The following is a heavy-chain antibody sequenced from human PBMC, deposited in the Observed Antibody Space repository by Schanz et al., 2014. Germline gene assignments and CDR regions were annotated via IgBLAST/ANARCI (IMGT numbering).Heavy chain of an antibody. V-gene: IGHV3-11*01. CDR2: ISRDGTTS. J-gene: IGHJ4*02. Sequence: VQLEESGGGLVKPGGSLRLSCAASGFIFNDYYMNWIRQAPGKGLEWLSYISRDGTTSYYADSVKGRFTISRDNSKNTLYLQMNSLRAEDTAVYYCAKGQLLSYYFDYWGQGTLVTVSS. D-gene: IGHD2-21*01. CDR3: AKGQLLSYYFDY. CDR1: GFIFNDYY.